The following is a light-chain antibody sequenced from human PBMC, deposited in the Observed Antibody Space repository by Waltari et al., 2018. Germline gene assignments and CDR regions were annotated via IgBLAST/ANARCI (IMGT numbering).Light chain of an antibody. CDR1: GLRVSL. CDR2: GKN. CDR3: HSRDTSGTHVL. J-gene: IGLJ3*02. V-gene: IGLV3-19*01. Sequence: SELTQDPAVSVALGQTGRLTCQGEGLRVSLASGYQQKPGQAPVLVFYGKNNRPSGIPDRFSGSTSGDTASLTISGAQAEDEADYFCHSRDTSGTHVLFGGGTTVTVL.